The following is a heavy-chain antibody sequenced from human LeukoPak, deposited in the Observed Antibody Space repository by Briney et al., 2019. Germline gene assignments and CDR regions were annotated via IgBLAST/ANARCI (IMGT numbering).Heavy chain of an antibody. CDR2: ISGGGDRT. CDR1: GFTFSSYS. CDR3: AKDWYISSWYGRFDP. Sequence: PGGSLRLSCAASGFTFSSYSMNWVRQAPGKGLEWVSGISGGGDRTSYAQSVKGRFTISRDNFKNMLYLQVNSLRAEDTTVYYCAKDWYISSWYGRFDPWGQGTLVTVSS. J-gene: IGHJ5*02. V-gene: IGHV3-23*01. D-gene: IGHD6-13*01.